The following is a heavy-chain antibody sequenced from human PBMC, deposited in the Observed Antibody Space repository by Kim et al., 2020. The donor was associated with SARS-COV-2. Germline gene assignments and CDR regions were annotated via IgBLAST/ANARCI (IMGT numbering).Heavy chain of an antibody. CDR3: AKVSVGYCSGGSCYRYYYYGMDV. V-gene: IGHV3-23*01. CDR2: ISGSGGST. Sequence: GGSLRLSCAASGFTFSSYAMSWVRQAPGKGLEWVSAISGSGGSTYYADSVKGRFTISRDNSKNTLYLQMNSLRAEDTAVYYCAKVSVGYCSGGSCYRYYYYGMDVWGQGTTVTVSS. CDR1: GFTFSSYA. J-gene: IGHJ6*02. D-gene: IGHD2-15*01.